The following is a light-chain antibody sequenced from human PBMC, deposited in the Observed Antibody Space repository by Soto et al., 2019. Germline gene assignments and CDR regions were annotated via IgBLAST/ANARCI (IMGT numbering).Light chain of an antibody. V-gene: IGLV2-8*01. CDR3: ASHAGRKNII. CDR1: SGDVGGYKF. J-gene: IGLJ2*01. CDR2: EVN. Sequence: QSVLTQPASVSGSPGQSITIYCTGTSGDVGGYKFVSWYQQHPGKAPKLMIYEVNKRPSGVPDRFSGSKSGNTASLTVSGLQAEDEADYYCASHAGRKNIIFGGGTKLTVL.